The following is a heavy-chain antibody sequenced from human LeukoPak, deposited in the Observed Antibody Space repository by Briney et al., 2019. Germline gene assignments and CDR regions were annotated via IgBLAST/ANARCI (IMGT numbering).Heavy chain of an antibody. Sequence: SETLSLTCTVSGGSISSYYWSWIRQPAGKGLECIGRIYTSGSTNYNPSLKSRVAMSVDTSKNQFSLKLSSVTAADTAVYYCARAPGPDSSSWELAYGMDVWGQGTTVTVSS. D-gene: IGHD6-13*01. CDR3: ARAPGPDSSSWELAYGMDV. V-gene: IGHV4-4*07. CDR2: IYTSGST. CDR1: GGSISSYY. J-gene: IGHJ6*02.